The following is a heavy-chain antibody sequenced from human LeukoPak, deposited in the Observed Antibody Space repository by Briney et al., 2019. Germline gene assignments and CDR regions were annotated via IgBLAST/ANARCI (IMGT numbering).Heavy chain of an antibody. CDR2: INPSGGGT. Sequence: GASVKVSRKASGYTFTSYYMHWVRQAPGQGLEWMGIINPSGGGTNYAQKFQGRVTMTRDTSISTAYMELSRLRSDDTAVYYCARGAYYYDSSGYLVDYWGQGTLVTVSS. CDR1: GYTFTSYY. V-gene: IGHV1-2*02. J-gene: IGHJ4*02. D-gene: IGHD3-22*01. CDR3: ARGAYYYDSSGYLVDY.